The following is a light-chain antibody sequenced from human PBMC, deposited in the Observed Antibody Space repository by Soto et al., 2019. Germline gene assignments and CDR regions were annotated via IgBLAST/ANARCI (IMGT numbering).Light chain of an antibody. J-gene: IGLJ2*01. V-gene: IGLV3-1*01. CDR2: QDS. Sequence: SYELTQPPSVSVSPGQTASITCSGDKLGDKYACWYQQKPGQSPVLVIYQDSKRPSGIPERFSGSNSGNTATLTISGHQAMDEADYYCQAWDSSTPVVFGGGTKLTVL. CDR1: KLGDKY. CDR3: QAWDSSTPVV.